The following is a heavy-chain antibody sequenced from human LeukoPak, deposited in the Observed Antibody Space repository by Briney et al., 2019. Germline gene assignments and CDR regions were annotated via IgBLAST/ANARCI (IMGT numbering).Heavy chain of an antibody. CDR3: ARDSGFDWLSFDY. J-gene: IGHJ4*02. D-gene: IGHD3-9*01. CDR1: GFTFSSYW. V-gene: IGHV3-7*01. CDR2: IKQDGSEK. Sequence: QSGGSLRLSCAASGFTFSSYWMSWVCQAPGKGLEWVANIKQDGSEKYYVDSVKGRFTISRDNAKNSLYLQMNSLRAEDTAVYYCARDSGFDWLSFDYWGQGTLVTVSS.